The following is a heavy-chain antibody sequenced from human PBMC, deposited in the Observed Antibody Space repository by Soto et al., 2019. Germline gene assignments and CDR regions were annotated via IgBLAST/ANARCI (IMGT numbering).Heavy chain of an antibody. V-gene: IGHV3-30*18. J-gene: IGHJ4*02. CDR1: GFTFSSYG. CDR3: AKDHETFGQQLLSMGLDY. CDR2: ISYDGSNK. D-gene: IGHD6-13*01. Sequence: QVQLVESGGGVVQPGRSLRLSCAASGFTFSSYGMHWVRQAPGKGLEWVAVISYDGSNKYYADSVKGRFTISRDNSKNTLYLQMNSLRAEDTAVYYCAKDHETFGQQLLSMGLDYWGQGTLVTVSS.